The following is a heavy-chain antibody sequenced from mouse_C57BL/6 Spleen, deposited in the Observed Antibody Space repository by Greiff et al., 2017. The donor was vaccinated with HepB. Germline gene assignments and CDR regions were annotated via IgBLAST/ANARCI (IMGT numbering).Heavy chain of an antibody. Sequence: VQLQQPGAELVKPGASVKMSCKASGYTFTSYWITWVKQRPGQGLEWIGDIYPGSGSTNYNEKFKSKATLTVDTSSSTAYMQLSSLTSEDSAVYYCARPLYDYDDGDYWGQGTTLTVSS. V-gene: IGHV1-55*01. CDR3: ARPLYDYDDGDY. CDR2: IYPGSGST. CDR1: GYTFTSYW. D-gene: IGHD2-4*01. J-gene: IGHJ2*01.